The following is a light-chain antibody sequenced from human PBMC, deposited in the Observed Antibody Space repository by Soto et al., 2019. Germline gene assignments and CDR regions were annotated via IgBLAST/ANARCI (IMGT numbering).Light chain of an antibody. V-gene: IGKV3-20*01. Sequence: EIVLTQSPGTLSLSPGETATLSCRASQSVSSSYLAWYQQKPGQAPRLLIYGASSRATGIPDRFSGSGSGTDFTLTISRLEPEDFAVYYCQQYNNWPTFGQGTRLEIK. J-gene: IGKJ5*01. CDR3: QQYNNWPT. CDR2: GAS. CDR1: QSVSSSY.